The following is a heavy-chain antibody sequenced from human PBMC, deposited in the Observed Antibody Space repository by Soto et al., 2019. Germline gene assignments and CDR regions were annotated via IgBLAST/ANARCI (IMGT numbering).Heavy chain of an antibody. D-gene: IGHD3-10*01. CDR2: FSGHTIAT. J-gene: IGHJ4*02. CDR1: GFTFTNYA. Sequence: PGGSLRLSCAASGFTFTNYAMNWVRQAPGEGPEWVSAFSGHTIATYYADSVKGRFTISRDNSKNTLYLQMTGLKDEDTAMYYCAASYYGSGTYPAYWGQGTLVTVSS. V-gene: IGHV3-23*01. CDR3: AASYYGSGTYPAY.